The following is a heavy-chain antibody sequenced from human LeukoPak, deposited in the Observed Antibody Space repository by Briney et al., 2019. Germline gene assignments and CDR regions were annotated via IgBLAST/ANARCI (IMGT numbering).Heavy chain of an antibody. V-gene: IGHV3-7*01. CDR1: GFTFSSYW. Sequence: GGSLRLSCAAPGFTFSSYWMSWMRQAPGKGLEWVANIKYDGNEEYYVDSVKGRFTISRDNAKNSLYLQLNSLRVEDTAVYYCKSGGAAPGSFDYWGQGTLVTVSP. D-gene: IGHD1-1*01. J-gene: IGHJ4*02. CDR3: KSGGAAPGSFDY. CDR2: IKYDGNEE.